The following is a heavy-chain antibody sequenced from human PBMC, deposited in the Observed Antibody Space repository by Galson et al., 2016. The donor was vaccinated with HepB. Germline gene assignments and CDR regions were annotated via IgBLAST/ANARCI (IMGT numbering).Heavy chain of an antibody. CDR2: IWYDGSNK. CDR1: EFTFSTYG. CDR3: AREDPRIAAAILDS. J-gene: IGHJ4*02. D-gene: IGHD6-25*01. Sequence: SLRLSCAASEFTFSTYGMHWVHQAPGKGLEWVALIWYDGSNKYYAASVKGRFTISRDNSRNTLFLQMNRLRAEDTGLYYCAREDPRIAAAILDSWGQGTLVTVSS. V-gene: IGHV3-33*01.